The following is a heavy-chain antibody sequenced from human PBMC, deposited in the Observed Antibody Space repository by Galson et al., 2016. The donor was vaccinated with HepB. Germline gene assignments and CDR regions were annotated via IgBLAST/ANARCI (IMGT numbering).Heavy chain of an antibody. J-gene: IGHJ3*02. CDR1: GYTFTAYY. CDR2: ISAYSGDT. V-gene: IGHV1-18*04. D-gene: IGHD6-19*01. CDR3: ARDKGIAVAGDAFDI. Sequence: SVKVSCKASGYTFTAYYLHWVRQAPGQGLEWMGWISAYSGDTHYAQKVQGRVTLTTDTSTSTAYMELRSLTSDDTAIYYCARDKGIAVAGDAFDIRGQGTMVSVSS.